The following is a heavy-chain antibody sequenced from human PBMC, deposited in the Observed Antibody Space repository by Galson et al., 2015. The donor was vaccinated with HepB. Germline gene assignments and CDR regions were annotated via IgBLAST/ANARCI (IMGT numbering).Heavy chain of an antibody. J-gene: IGHJ6*02. CDR1: GYTFTSYY. CDR3: AREVGYCSSTSCYGNYYYGMDV. Sequence: SVKVSCKAPGYTFTSYYMHWVRQAPGQGLEWMGIINPSGGSTSYAQKFQGRVTMTRDTSTSTVYMELSSLRSEDTAVYYCAREVGYCSSTSCYGNYYYGMDVWGQGTTVTVSS. V-gene: IGHV1-46*01. D-gene: IGHD2-2*01. CDR2: INPSGGST.